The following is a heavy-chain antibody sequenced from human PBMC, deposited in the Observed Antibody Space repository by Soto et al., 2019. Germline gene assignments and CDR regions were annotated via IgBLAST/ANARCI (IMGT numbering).Heavy chain of an antibody. J-gene: IGHJ6*03. CDR2: INHSGST. CDR3: VSLRLTGTAHMRYFMYV. Sequence: SETLSLTCAVYGGSFGGYYWSWIRQPPGKGQEWIGEINHSGSTNYNPSLKSRVTISVDTSKNQFSLKLSSVTAADTAVYYCVSLRLTGTAHMRYFMYVWGKGTTVIGSS. D-gene: IGHD1-7*01. V-gene: IGHV4-34*01. CDR1: GGSFGGYY.